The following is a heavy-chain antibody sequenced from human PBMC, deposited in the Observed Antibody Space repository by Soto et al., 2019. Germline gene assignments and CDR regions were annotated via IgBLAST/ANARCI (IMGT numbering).Heavy chain of an antibody. V-gene: IGHV4-31*03. CDR3: ARAGDIVVVPAARRWFDP. D-gene: IGHD2-2*01. CDR1: GGSISSGGYY. J-gene: IGHJ5*02. Sequence: QVQLQESGPGLVKPSQTLSLTCTVSGGSISSGGYYWSWIRQHPGKGLEWVGYIYYSGSTYYNPSLKGRVTISVDTSKNQFSLKLSSVTAADTAVYYCARAGDIVVVPAARRWFDPWGQGTLVTVSS. CDR2: IYYSGST.